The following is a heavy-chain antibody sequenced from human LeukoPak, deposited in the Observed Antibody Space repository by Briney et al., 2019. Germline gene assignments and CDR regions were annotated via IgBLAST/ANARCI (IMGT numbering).Heavy chain of an antibody. D-gene: IGHD6-13*01. CDR1: GGSITSGNYY. Sequence: PSETLSLTCTVSGGSITSGNYYWSWIRQAPGRGLEWIGYIYHSGDTYSNPSLKGRATVSMVGSKNQFSLNLSSVTAADTAVYYCARLIAADPQLDCWGQGTLVTVSS. CDR3: ARLIAADPQLDC. CDR2: IYHSGDT. V-gene: IGHV4-30-2*01. J-gene: IGHJ4*02.